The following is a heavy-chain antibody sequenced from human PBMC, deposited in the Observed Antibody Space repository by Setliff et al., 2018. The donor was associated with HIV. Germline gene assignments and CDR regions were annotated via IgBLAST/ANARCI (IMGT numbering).Heavy chain of an antibody. D-gene: IGHD3-16*01. CDR1: GFTFGSYA. V-gene: IGHV3-21*05. J-gene: IGHJ4*02. CDR3: ARAGPLMITFGGPPDY. Sequence: GGSLRLSCAASGFTFGSYAMTWVRQAPGKGLEWVSYISRSSNYINYADSVKGRFTISRDNSKNMLYLQMNSLRAEDTAVYYCARAGPLMITFGGPPDYWGQGTLVTVSS. CDR2: ISRSSNYI.